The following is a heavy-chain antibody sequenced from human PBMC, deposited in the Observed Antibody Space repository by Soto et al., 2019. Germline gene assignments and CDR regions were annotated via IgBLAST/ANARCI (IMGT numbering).Heavy chain of an antibody. V-gene: IGHV3-48*03. J-gene: IGHJ4*02. Sequence: EVQLLESGGGLVQPGGSLRLSCGVSGFTFNDFEMNWVRQAPGKGLEWLAYIDGSGATKKYADSVRGRFTISRDNANNSLFLQMSSLGAADTAMYYCARGFGRFNYSGQGTLDFVSS. CDR1: GFTFNDFE. D-gene: IGHD3-10*01. CDR2: IDGSGATK. CDR3: ARGFGRFNY.